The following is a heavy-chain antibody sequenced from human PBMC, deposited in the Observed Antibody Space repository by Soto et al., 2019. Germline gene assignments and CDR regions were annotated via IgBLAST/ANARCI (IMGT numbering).Heavy chain of an antibody. CDR1: GFTFSSYA. CDR3: AMLNSGSSSYHGMDV. Sequence: EVQLLESGGDLVQPGGSLRLSCAASGFTFSSYAMNWVRQAPGKGLEWVSAISGSGGNTFYADSVKGRFTISRDNSKNTLLRQMHSLRAEDTAIYYCAMLNSGSSSYHGMDVWGQGTTVTVSS. V-gene: IGHV3-23*01. CDR2: ISGSGGNT. J-gene: IGHJ6*02. D-gene: IGHD1-26*01.